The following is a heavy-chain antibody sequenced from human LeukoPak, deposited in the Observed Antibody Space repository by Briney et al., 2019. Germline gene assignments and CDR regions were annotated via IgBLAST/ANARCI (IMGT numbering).Heavy chain of an antibody. CDR1: GFTFSRYW. V-gene: IGHV3-23*01. Sequence: PGGSLRLSCVGSGFTFSRYWMSWVRQAPGKGLEWVSTISGSGGSTYYADSVKGRFTISRDNSKNTVYLQMNSLRAEDTAVYYCAKDRSCINDVRHGDFDYWGQGTLVTVSS. J-gene: IGHJ4*02. D-gene: IGHD2-8*01. CDR3: AKDRSCINDVRHGDFDY. CDR2: ISGSGGST.